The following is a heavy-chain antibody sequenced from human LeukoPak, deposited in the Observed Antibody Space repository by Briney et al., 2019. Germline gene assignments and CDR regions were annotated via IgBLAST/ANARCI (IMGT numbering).Heavy chain of an antibody. CDR2: INHSGST. CDR1: GGSISSGRYY. CDR3: ARQTGSGLFILP. D-gene: IGHD3/OR15-3a*01. Sequence: SETLSLTCNVSGGSISSGRYYWRWIRQPPGKGLEWIGEINHSGSTNYNPSLKSRVTISVDTSKNQFSLKLSSVTAADTAVYYCARQTGSGLFILPGGQGTLVTVSS. J-gene: IGHJ4*02. V-gene: IGHV4-39*01.